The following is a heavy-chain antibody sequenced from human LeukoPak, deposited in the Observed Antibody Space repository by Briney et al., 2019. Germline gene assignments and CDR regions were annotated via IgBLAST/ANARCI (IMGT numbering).Heavy chain of an antibody. V-gene: IGHV1-8*03. Sequence: ASGKVSCKASGYTFTSYDINWVRQSTGQGLERMGWMNPNSGSTGYAQKFQGRVTITRNTSISTAYMELSGLRSEDTAVYYCARGRSTGYPYYFEYWGQGTLVTVS. CDR3: ARGRSTGYPYYFEY. CDR2: MNPNSGST. D-gene: IGHD5-12*01. CDR1: GYTFTSYD. J-gene: IGHJ4*02.